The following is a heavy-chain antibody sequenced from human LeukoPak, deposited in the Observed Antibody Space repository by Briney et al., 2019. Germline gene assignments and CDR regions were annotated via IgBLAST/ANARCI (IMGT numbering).Heavy chain of an antibody. CDR3: ARGPHIAVTDY. J-gene: IGHJ4*02. CDR1: GFTFGSYG. D-gene: IGHD6-19*01. Sequence: GGSLRLSCAASGFTFGSYGMHWVRQAPGKGLEWVTFIRSDGSNKYYADSVKGRFTISRDNSKNTLYLQMNSLRAEDTAVYYCARGPHIAVTDYWGQGTLVTVSS. CDR2: IRSDGSNK. V-gene: IGHV3-30*02.